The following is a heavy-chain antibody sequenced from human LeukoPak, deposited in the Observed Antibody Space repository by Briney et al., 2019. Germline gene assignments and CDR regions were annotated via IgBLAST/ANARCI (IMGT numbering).Heavy chain of an antibody. V-gene: IGHV4-59*08. CDR2: TSSSGRT. CDR3: ARHRETYYESSHMGFDP. J-gene: IGHJ5*02. CDR1: GDSISRSY. D-gene: IGHD3-22*01. Sequence: SETLSLTCTVSGDSISRSYWSWIRQPPGKGPAWIGYTSSSGRTTYNPALKSRVTISKDTSKNKFSLRLNYAAAADTAVYYCARHRETYYESSHMGFDPWGQGILVIVSS.